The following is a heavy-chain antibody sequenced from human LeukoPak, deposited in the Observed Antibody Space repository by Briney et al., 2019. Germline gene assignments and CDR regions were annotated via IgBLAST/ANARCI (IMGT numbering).Heavy chain of an antibody. Sequence: PSETLSLTCAVYGVSFSGYYWSWIRQPPGKGLEWIGEINHSGSTNYNPSLKSRVTISVDTSKNQFSLKLSSVTAADTAVYYCARAGNSSSWYVAGDWFDPWGQGTLVTVSS. CDR1: GVSFSGYY. CDR3: ARAGNSSSWYVAGDWFDP. D-gene: IGHD6-13*01. J-gene: IGHJ5*02. V-gene: IGHV4-34*01. CDR2: INHSGST.